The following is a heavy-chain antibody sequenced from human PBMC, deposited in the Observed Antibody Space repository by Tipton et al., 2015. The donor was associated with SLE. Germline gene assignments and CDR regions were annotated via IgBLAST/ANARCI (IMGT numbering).Heavy chain of an antibody. Sequence: QLVQSGAEVKKPGASVKVSCKASGNTFSSYYVHWVRQAPGQGLEWMGIIDPSSGTSTYAQRFQDRVTMSRDTSAGTVHMELSSVRSEDTAVYYCAREVWENLEWSPNYFDYWGQGTLVTVSS. V-gene: IGHV1-46*01. CDR3: AREVWENLEWSPNYFDY. J-gene: IGHJ4*02. CDR2: IDPSSGTS. CDR1: GNTFSSYY. D-gene: IGHD3-3*01.